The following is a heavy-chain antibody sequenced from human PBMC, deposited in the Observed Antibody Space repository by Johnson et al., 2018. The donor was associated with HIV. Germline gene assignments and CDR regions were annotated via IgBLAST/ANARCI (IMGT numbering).Heavy chain of an antibody. CDR2: IYSGGST. V-gene: IGHV3-NL1*01. Sequence: VQLVESGGGVVQPGRSLRLSCAASGFTFSSYAMHWVRQAPGKGLEWVAVIYSGGSTYYADSVKGRFTISRENSKNTLSVQMNNLKPEDTAVYYCSKGSGYYASFDIWGQGTMVTVSS. CDR3: SKGSGYYASFDI. D-gene: IGHD3-22*01. J-gene: IGHJ3*02. CDR1: GFTFSSYA.